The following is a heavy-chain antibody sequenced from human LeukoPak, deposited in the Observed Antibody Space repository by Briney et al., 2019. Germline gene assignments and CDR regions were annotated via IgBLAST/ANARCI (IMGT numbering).Heavy chain of an antibody. CDR2: IIPILGIA. Sequence: ASVKVSCKASGGTFSSYAISWVRQAPGQGLEWMGRIIPILGIANYAQKFRGRVTITADKSTSTAYMELSSLRSEDTAVYYCARDGGGYYFDYWGQGTLVTVSS. CDR1: GGTFSSYA. J-gene: IGHJ4*02. D-gene: IGHD3-16*01. CDR3: ARDGGGYYFDY. V-gene: IGHV1-69*04.